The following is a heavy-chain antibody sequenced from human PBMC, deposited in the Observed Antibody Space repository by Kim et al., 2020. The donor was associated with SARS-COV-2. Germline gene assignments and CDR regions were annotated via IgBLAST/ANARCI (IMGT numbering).Heavy chain of an antibody. V-gene: IGHV1-46*01. D-gene: IGHD1-1*01. CDR1: GYSFTTYS. CDR2: IYTNSDHT. Sequence: ASVKVSCETSGYSFTTYSIHWVRQAPGQGLEWVGMIYTNSDHTNYAQKFQGRVTMTSDTSTSTVYMELTSLRFDDTAIYYCAREDDKSGSVMNDMDVWGQ. CDR3: AREDDKSGSVMNDMDV. J-gene: IGHJ6*02.